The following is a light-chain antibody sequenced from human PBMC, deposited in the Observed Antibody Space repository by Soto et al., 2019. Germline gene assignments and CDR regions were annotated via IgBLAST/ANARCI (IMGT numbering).Light chain of an antibody. Sequence: DIQMTQSPSTLSASVGDTVTITCRASQSIGSWLAWYQQISGRAPNLLIYDASSLQSGVPSRFSGSGSGTDFTLDISGLQPEDFGTYYCQQGTRLSITFGQGTRLEIK. CDR1: QSIGSW. V-gene: IGKV1-5*01. J-gene: IGKJ5*01. CDR3: QQGTRLSIT. CDR2: DAS.